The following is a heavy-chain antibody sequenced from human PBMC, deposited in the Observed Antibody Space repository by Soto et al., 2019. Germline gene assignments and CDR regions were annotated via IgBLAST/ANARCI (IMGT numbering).Heavy chain of an antibody. CDR1: GYTFTSYG. CDR2: ISAYNGNT. Sequence: QVQLVQSGAEVKKPGASVKVSCKASGYTFTSYGISWVRQAPGQGLEWMGWISAYNGNTNYAQKLQGRVTMTTDTATSTAYMELRSLRSDDTAVYYCARVRSDENYYYYGMDVWGQGTTVTVSS. D-gene: IGHD1-26*01. V-gene: IGHV1-18*04. J-gene: IGHJ6*02. CDR3: ARVRSDENYYYYGMDV.